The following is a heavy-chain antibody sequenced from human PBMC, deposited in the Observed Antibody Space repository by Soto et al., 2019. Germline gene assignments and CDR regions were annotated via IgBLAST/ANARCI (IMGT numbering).Heavy chain of an antibody. CDR1: GGSISSYY. CDR2: IYYSGST. D-gene: IGHD3-10*01. J-gene: IGHJ3*02. CDR3: ARARVLLWFGELYYAFDI. Sequence: SETLSLTCTVSGGSISSYYWSWIRQPPGKGLEWIGYIYYSGSTNYNPSLKSRVTISVDTSKNQLSLKMSSVTAADTAVYYCARARVLLWFGELYYAFDIWGQGTMVTVSS. V-gene: IGHV4-59*01.